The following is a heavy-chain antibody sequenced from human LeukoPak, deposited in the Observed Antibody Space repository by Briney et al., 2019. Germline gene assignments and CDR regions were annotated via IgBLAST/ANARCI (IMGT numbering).Heavy chain of an antibody. CDR1: GGTFSSYA. Sequence: VASVKVSCKASGGTFSSYAISWVRQAPGQGLEWMGGIIPIFGTANYAQKFQGRVTITADESTSTAHMELSSLRSEDTAVYYCARDGPYDFWSGYYSYFDYWGQGTLVTVSS. J-gene: IGHJ4*02. V-gene: IGHV1-69*13. D-gene: IGHD3-3*01. CDR2: IIPIFGTA. CDR3: ARDGPYDFWSGYYSYFDY.